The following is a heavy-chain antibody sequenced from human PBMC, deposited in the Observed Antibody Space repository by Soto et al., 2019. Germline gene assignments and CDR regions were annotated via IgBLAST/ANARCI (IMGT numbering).Heavy chain of an antibody. CDR3: AKGSGDFWSGYYLDV. J-gene: IGHJ6*02. D-gene: IGHD3-3*01. Sequence: EVQLLESGGGLVQPGGSLRLSCAASGFTFSSYAMSWVRQAPGKGLELVSAISGSGGSTYYAESVKGRFTISRDNSKNTLYLQRNSLRAEDTAVYYCAKGSGDFWSGYYLDVWGQGTTVTVSS. CDR1: GFTFSSYA. V-gene: IGHV3-23*01. CDR2: ISGSGGST.